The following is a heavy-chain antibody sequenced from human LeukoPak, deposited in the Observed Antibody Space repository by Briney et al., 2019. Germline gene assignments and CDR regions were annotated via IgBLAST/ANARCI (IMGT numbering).Heavy chain of an antibody. Sequence: ASVKVSCKASGYTFTSYGISWVRQAPGQGLEWMGWISAYNGNTNYAQKLQGRVTMTTDTSTSTAYMELRSLRSDDTAVYYCARVSPNTVTTLQYFDYWGQGTLVAVSS. CDR2: ISAYNGNT. D-gene: IGHD4-17*01. CDR3: ARVSPNTVTTLQYFDY. V-gene: IGHV1-18*01. J-gene: IGHJ4*02. CDR1: GYTFTSYG.